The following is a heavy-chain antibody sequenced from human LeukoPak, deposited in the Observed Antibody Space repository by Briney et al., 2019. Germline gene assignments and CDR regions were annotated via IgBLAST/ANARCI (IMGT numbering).Heavy chain of an antibody. D-gene: IGHD3-10*01. CDR3: ARHLNYYLDY. J-gene: IGHJ4*02. V-gene: IGHV3-23*01. Sequence: AGGSLRLSCAASGFTFSSYAMSWVRQAPGKGVEWVSGITTSGGNTYYVDSVKGRFTISRDNSKNTLYLQLSSLRADDTAVYYCARHLNYYLDYWGQGTLVTVSS. CDR2: ITTSGGNT. CDR1: GFTFSSYA.